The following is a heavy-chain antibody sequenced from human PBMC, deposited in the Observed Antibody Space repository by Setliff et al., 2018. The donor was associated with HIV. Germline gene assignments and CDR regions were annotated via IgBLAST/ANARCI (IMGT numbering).Heavy chain of an antibody. CDR3: AREVGHRSGYYRGSFDY. J-gene: IGHJ4*02. CDR1: GVSISSTNYY. CDR2: IYYSGST. V-gene: IGHV4-39*07. Sequence: SETLSLTCTVSGVSISSTNYYWGWIRQPPGKGLEWIGTIYYSGSTYYNPSLKSRVTISVDTSKNQFSLKLTSVTAADTAVYYCAREVGHRSGYYRGSFDYWCQGTLVTV. D-gene: IGHD6-19*01.